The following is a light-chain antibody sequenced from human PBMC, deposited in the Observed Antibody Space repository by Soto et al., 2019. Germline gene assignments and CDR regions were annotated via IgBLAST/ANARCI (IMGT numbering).Light chain of an antibody. CDR3: QQYYSTPRT. CDR1: QTVLDSSINKDY. V-gene: IGKV4-1*01. Sequence: DILMTQSPYALSVSLGERATINCKSSQTVLDSSINKDYLTWYQQKSGRPPKLLIYWASTREFGVPDRFSGSGSGTDFTLTISSLQAEDVAVYYCQQYYSTPRTFGRGTKVDIK. CDR2: WAS. J-gene: IGKJ1*01.